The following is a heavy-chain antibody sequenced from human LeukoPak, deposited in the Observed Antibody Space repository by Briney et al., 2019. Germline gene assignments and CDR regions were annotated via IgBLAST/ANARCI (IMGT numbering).Heavy chain of an antibody. Sequence: SQTLSLTCAISGDSVSSNSAAWNWIRQSPSRGLEWLGRTYYRSKWYNDYAVSVKSRITINPDTSKNQFSLQLNSVTPEDTAVYYCGRVGAGRKKYKWNDDPPYNWFEPWGQGTLVTVSS. J-gene: IGHJ5*02. D-gene: IGHD1-1*01. CDR1: GDSVSSNSAA. V-gene: IGHV6-1*01. CDR3: GRVGAGRKKYKWNDDPPYNWFEP. CDR2: TYYRSKWYN.